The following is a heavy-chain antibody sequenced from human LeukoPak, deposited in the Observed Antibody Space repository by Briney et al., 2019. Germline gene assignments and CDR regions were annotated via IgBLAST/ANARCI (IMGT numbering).Heavy chain of an antibody. CDR1: GGTFSSYT. V-gene: IGHV1-69*02. D-gene: IGHD3-10*01. CDR2: IIPILGIA. Sequence: SVKVSCKASGGTFSSYTISWVRQAPGQGLEWMGRIIPILGIANYAQKVQGRVTITADKSTSTAYMELSSLRSEDTAVYYCARAGIYYYYYMDVWGKGTTVTVSS. J-gene: IGHJ6*03. CDR3: ARAGIYYYYYMDV.